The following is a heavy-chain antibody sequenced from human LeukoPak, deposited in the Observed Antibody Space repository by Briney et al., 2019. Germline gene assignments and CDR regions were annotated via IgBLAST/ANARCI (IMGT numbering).Heavy chain of an antibody. V-gene: IGHV4-39*07. Sequence: SETLSLTCTVSGGSIISSSSGSYYWGWIRQSPGKGPEWVGCIYYSGTTYYSPSLKSRVTISVDRSKNQFSLKLSSVTAADTAVYYCARDVVNGGRTFDYWGQGTLVTVSS. D-gene: IGHD2-15*01. CDR1: GGSIISSSSGSYY. J-gene: IGHJ4*02. CDR2: IYYSGTT. CDR3: ARDVVNGGRTFDY.